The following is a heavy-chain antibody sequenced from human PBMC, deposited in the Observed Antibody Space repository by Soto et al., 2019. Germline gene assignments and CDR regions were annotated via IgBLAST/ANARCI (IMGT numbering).Heavy chain of an antibody. J-gene: IGHJ5*02. CDR1: GFTFSSYW. CDR3: TRDRQISVFDP. Sequence: GGSLRLSCEASGFTFSSYWMHWVRQGPGKGLEWLSLINSDGSSPNYADSVKGRFTVSRDNAKNTLFLQMNSLRVDDTGIYYCTRDRQISVFDPWSQGTLVTVSS. D-gene: IGHD3-16*02. CDR2: INSDGSSP. V-gene: IGHV3-74*01.